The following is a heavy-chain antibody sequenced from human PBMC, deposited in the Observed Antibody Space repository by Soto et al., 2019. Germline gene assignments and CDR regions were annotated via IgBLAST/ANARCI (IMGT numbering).Heavy chain of an antibody. V-gene: IGHV1-2*02. D-gene: IGHD3-9*01. CDR1: GYTFTGYY. CDR2: INPNSGGT. CDR3: ARGGRTVYYDLLTGYRSPDAFDI. J-gene: IGHJ3*02. Sequence: ASVKVSCKASGYTFTGYYMHWVRQAPGQGLEWMGWINPNSGGTNYAQKFQGRVTMTRDTSISTAYMELSRLRSDDTAVYYCARGGRTVYYDLLTGYRSPDAFDIWGQGTMVTVSS.